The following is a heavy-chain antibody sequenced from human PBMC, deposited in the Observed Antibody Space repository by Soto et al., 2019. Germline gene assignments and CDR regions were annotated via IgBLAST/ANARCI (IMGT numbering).Heavy chain of an antibody. CDR3: ARSRYDSSGYYPENWFDP. CDR1: GGSVSSGSYY. Sequence: TVSGGSVSSGSYYWSWIRQPPGKGLVWIGYIYYSGSTNYNPSLKSRVTISVDTSKNQFSLKLSSVTAADTAVYYCARSRYDSSGYYPENWFDPWGQGTLVTVSS. D-gene: IGHD3-22*01. V-gene: IGHV4-61*01. J-gene: IGHJ5*02. CDR2: IYYSGST.